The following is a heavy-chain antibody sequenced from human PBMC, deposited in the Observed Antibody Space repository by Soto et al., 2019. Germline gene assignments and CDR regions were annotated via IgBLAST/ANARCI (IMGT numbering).Heavy chain of an antibody. J-gene: IGHJ4*02. CDR1: GFTFSSYG. CDR3: AKIREWGRPDHDFDY. Sequence: QVQLVESGGGVVQPGRSLRLSCAASGFTFSSYGMHWVRQAPGKGLEWVAVISYDGSNKYYADSVKGRFTISRDNSKNTLYLQMTSLRAEDTAVYYCAKIREWGRPDHDFDYWGQGTLVTVSS. V-gene: IGHV3-30*18. D-gene: IGHD1-26*01. CDR2: ISYDGSNK.